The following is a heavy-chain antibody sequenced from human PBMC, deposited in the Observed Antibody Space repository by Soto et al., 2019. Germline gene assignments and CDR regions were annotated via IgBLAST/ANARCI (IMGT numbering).Heavy chain of an antibody. CDR3: AALIAAAVVDY. J-gene: IGHJ4*02. CDR1: GFTVSSNY. Sequence: EVQLVESGGGLVQPGGSLRLSCAASGFTVSSNYMSWVRQAPGKGLEWVSVIYSGGSTYYADSVKGRFTISRDNSKNTLYLQINRLRAEDTAVYYCAALIAAAVVDYWGQGTLVTVSS. CDR2: IYSGGST. D-gene: IGHD6-13*01. V-gene: IGHV3-66*01.